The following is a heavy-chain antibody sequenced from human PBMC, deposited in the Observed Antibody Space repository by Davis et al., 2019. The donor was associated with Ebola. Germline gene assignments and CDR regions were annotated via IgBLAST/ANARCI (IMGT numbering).Heavy chain of an antibody. V-gene: IGHV3-33*01. CDR3: ARDLATVTNNWFDP. CDR1: GFTLSSYG. Sequence: PGGSLRLSCAASGFTLSSYGMHWVRQAPGKGLEWVAVIWYDGSNKYYADSVKGRFTISRDNSKNTLYLQMNSLRAEDTAVYYCARDLATVTNNWFDPWGQGTLVTVSS. CDR2: IWYDGSNK. D-gene: IGHD4-17*01. J-gene: IGHJ5*02.